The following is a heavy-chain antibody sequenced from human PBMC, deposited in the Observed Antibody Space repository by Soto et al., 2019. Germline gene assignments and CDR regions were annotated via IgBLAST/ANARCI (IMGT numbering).Heavy chain of an antibody. CDR2: ISSSSSYI. CDR3: ARAVGYCSGGSCSHTPHFDY. CDR1: GFTFSSYS. D-gene: IGHD2-15*01. Sequence: GGSLRLSCAASGFTFSSYSMNWVRQAPGKGLEWVSSISSSSSYIYYADSVKGRFTISRDNAKNSLYPQMNSLRAEDTAVYYCARAVGYCSGGSCSHTPHFDYWGQGTLVTVSS. V-gene: IGHV3-21*01. J-gene: IGHJ4*02.